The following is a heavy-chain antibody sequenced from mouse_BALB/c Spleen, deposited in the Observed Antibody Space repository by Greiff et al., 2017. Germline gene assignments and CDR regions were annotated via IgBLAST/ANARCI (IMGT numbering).Heavy chain of an antibody. V-gene: IGHV3-5*02. CDR1: GISITTGNYR. CDR3: ARDLYYYGSSEYYFDY. Sequence: VQLKQSGPGLVKPSQTVSLTCTVTGISITTGNYRWSWIRQFPGNKLEWIGYIYYSGTITYNPSLTSRTTITRDTSKNQFFLEMNSLTAEDTATYYCARDLYYYGSSEYYFDYWGQGTTLTVSS. J-gene: IGHJ2*01. D-gene: IGHD1-1*01. CDR2: IYYSGTI.